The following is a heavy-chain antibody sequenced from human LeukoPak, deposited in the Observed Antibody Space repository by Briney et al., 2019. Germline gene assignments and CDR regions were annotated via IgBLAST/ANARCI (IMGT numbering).Heavy chain of an antibody. CDR3: ARDRVVVVPAAIWFDP. V-gene: IGHV3-21*01. CDR1: GFTFSSYS. CDR2: ISSSSSYI. Sequence: GGSLRLSCAASGFTFSSYSMNWVRQAPGKGLEWVSSISSSSSYIYYADSVKGRFTISRDNAKNSLYLQMNSLRAEDTAVYYCARDRVVVVPAAIWFDPWGQGTLVTVPS. D-gene: IGHD2-2*01. J-gene: IGHJ5*02.